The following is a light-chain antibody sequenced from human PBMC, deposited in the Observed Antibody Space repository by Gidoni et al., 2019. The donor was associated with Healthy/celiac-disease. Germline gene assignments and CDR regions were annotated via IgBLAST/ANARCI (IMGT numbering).Light chain of an antibody. CDR3: QQYNSYSPYT. V-gene: IGKV1-5*01. CDR2: DAS. Sequence: DIQMTQSPSTLSASVGDRVTITCRASQSISSWLAWYQQQPGKAPKLLIYDASSLESGVPSRFSGSGSGTEFTLTISSLQPDDFATYYCQQYNSYSPYTFXQXTKLXIK. J-gene: IGKJ2*01. CDR1: QSISSW.